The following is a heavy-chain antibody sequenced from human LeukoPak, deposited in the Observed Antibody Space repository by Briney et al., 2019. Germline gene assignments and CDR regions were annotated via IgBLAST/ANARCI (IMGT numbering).Heavy chain of an antibody. CDR2: IWYDGSNK. CDR3: ARDRRSHYYDSSGYPEFDY. CDR1: GFTFSGYG. J-gene: IGHJ4*02. V-gene: IGHV3-33*01. D-gene: IGHD3-22*01. Sequence: GRSLRLSCAASGFTFSGYGMHWVRQAPGKGLEWVAVIWYDGSNKYYADSVKGRFTISRDNSKNTLYLQMNSLRAEDTAVYYCARDRRSHYYDSSGYPEFDYWGQGTLVTVSS.